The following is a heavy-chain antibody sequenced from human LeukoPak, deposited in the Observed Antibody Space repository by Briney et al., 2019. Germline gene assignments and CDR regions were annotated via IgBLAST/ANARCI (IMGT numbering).Heavy chain of an antibody. V-gene: IGHV3-23*01. CDR1: GFPFSSYA. J-gene: IGHJ4*02. CDR3: ATPPYTTMVTIRDY. D-gene: IGHD5-18*01. Sequence: GGSLRLSCSASGFPFSSYAMSWVRQAPGKGLEWVSAISGSGGSTYYADSVKGRFTISRDNSKNTLYLQMNSLRAEDTAVYIDATPPYTTMVTIRDYWGQGTLVTVSS. CDR2: ISGSGGST.